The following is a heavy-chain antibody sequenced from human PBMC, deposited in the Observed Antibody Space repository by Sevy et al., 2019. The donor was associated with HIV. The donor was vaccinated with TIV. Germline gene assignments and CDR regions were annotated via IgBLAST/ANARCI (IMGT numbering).Heavy chain of an antibody. CDR1: GYSISSGYY. D-gene: IGHD3-16*01. Sequence: SETLSLTCVVSGYSISSGYYWAWIRQPPGKGLEWIGSVHHTGSTYYNPSLKSRVTILVDTSNNQSSLKLTSVTAADTAVYYCARQGLGGALRLFDFWGHGTLVTVSS. CDR3: ARQGLGGALRLFDF. J-gene: IGHJ4*01. CDR2: VHHTGST. V-gene: IGHV4-38-2*01.